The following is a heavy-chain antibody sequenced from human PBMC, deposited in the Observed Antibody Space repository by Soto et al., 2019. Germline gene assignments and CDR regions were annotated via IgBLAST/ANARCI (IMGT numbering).Heavy chain of an antibody. Sequence: QLQLQESGPGLVKPSETLSLTCTVSGGSISSSSYYWGWIRQPPGKGLVWIGSIYYSGSTYYNPSLKSRVTISVDTSKNQFSLKLSSVTAADTAVYYCARHRSRVDMVLMVYDEGDDAFDIWGQGTKVTV. CDR3: ARHRSRVDMVLMVYDEGDDAFDI. V-gene: IGHV4-39*01. D-gene: IGHD2-8*01. CDR1: GGSISSSSYY. J-gene: IGHJ3*02. CDR2: IYYSGST.